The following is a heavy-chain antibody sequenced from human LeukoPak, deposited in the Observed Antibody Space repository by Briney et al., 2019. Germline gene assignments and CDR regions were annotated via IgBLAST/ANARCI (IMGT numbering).Heavy chain of an antibody. Sequence: PGGSLRLSCAASGFMFNGYSMTWVRQAPGKGLEWVSYISGGSDYIFYTDSVKGRFTISRYNAKKSLYLQLNSLRVEDTAVYYCARWGLGPSFDYWGQGTRVTVSS. V-gene: IGHV3-21*01. D-gene: IGHD1-26*01. CDR3: ARWGLGPSFDY. CDR2: ISGGSDYI. CDR1: GFMFNGYS. J-gene: IGHJ4*02.